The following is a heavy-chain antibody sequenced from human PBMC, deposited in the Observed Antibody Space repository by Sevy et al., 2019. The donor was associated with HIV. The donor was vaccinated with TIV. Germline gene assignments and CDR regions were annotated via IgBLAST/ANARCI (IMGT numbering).Heavy chain of an antibody. V-gene: IGHV4-59*01. Sequence: SETLSLTCTVSGGSISVYYWSWIRQPPGKELEYIGYVYHTGSTNYNPSLKSRVTISVDTSNNQFSLKLTSVTPADTAVYYCARAPPVRSGDDSLNWFDPWGQGTLVTVSS. D-gene: IGHD5-12*01. CDR3: ARAPPVRSGDDSLNWFDP. CDR2: VYHTGST. J-gene: IGHJ5*02. CDR1: GGSISVYY.